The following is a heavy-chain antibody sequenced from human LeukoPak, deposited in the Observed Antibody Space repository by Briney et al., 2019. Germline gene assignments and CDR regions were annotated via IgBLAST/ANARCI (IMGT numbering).Heavy chain of an antibody. CDR3: ARGERRGYSGYDPYYMDV. D-gene: IGHD5-12*01. Sequence: ASVKVSCKRSGYIFTGHLIHWVRQAPGQGHEWMGWINPNSSATTYAQKFKGRVTMTRDTSTSTAYMELSGLRSDDTAIYFCARGERRGYSGYDPYYMDVWGKGTTLTVSS. CDR1: GYIFTGHL. J-gene: IGHJ6*03. V-gene: IGHV1-2*02. CDR2: INPNSSAT.